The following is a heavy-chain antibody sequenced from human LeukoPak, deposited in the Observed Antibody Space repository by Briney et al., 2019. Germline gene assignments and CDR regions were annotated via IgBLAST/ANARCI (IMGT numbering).Heavy chain of an antibody. J-gene: IGHJ4*02. Sequence: GGSLRLSCAASGFTFSTYSMNWVRQAPGKGLEWIAYLTSSTRGTTYYADSVKGRIPISRDNAKTSLYLQMNSLRAEDTAVYYCARAIDYGGLAVYFDYWGQGTVVTVSS. V-gene: IGHV3-48*04. CDR2: LTSSTRGTT. CDR1: GFTFSTYS. D-gene: IGHD4-23*01. CDR3: ARAIDYGGLAVYFDY.